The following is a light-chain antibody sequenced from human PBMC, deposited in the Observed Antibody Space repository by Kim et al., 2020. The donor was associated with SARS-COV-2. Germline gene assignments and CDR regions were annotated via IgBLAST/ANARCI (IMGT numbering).Light chain of an antibody. J-gene: IGKJ2*01. CDR2: WAS. CDR1: QSVLYSSNNKSY. CDR3: QQYYSTPYT. V-gene: IGKV4-1*01. Sequence: TSTINCKASQSVLYSSNNKSYLAWYQQKPGQPPKLLIYWASTRESGVPDRFSGSGSGTDFTLTISSLQAEDVAVYYCQQYYSTPYTFGQGTKLEIK.